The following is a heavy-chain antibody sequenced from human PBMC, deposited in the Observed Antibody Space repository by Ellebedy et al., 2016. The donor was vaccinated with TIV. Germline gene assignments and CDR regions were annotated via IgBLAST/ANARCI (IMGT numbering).Heavy chain of an antibody. J-gene: IGHJ5*02. D-gene: IGHD3-10*01. V-gene: IGHV1-18*01. CDR3: ARDMVQGMVARYVWFDH. CDR2: ISAYTGNT. CDR1: GYTFTSYG. Sequence: ASVKVSCKASGYTFTSYGITWVRQAPGQGLEWMGWISAYTGNTDYAQNLQGRVTMTIDTSTSTAYMELRSLRSDDTAVYYCARDMVQGMVARYVWFDHWGQGTQVTVSS.